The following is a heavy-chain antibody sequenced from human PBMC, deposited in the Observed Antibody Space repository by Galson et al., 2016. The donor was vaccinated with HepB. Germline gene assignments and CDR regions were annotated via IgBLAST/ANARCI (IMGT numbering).Heavy chain of an antibody. CDR1: GISLSGYG. Sequence: SLRLSCAASGISLSGYGMHWVRQAPGKGLEWVAHISPDGSHKYYADSVKGRFTVSRDNSKNTLYLQMNSLRTDDTALYFCTKDPQTRYGMEVWGQGTTVTVSS. CDR3: TKDPQTRYGMEV. CDR2: ISPDGSHK. V-gene: IGHV3-30*18. J-gene: IGHJ6*02.